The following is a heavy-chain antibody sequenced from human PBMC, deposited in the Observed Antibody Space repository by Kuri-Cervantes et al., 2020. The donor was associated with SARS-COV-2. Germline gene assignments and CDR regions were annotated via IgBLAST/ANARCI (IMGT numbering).Heavy chain of an antibody. Sequence: GGSLRLSCADSGFTFSSYSMNWVRQAPGKGLEWVSYISSSSSYIYYADSLKGRFTISRDNAKNSLYLQMNSLRAEDTAVYYCAKKGDSSSWYPGAFDIWGQGTMVTVSS. D-gene: IGHD6-13*01. CDR3: AKKGDSSSWYPGAFDI. CDR2: ISSSSSYI. J-gene: IGHJ3*02. CDR1: GFTFSSYS. V-gene: IGHV3-21*01.